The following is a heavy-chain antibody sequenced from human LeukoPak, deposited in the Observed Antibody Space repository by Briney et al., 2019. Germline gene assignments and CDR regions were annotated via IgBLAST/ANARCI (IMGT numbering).Heavy chain of an antibody. CDR1: GFSLSTTGMC. V-gene: IGHV2-70*13. CDR2: IDWGDDK. CDR3: ARQRGYSSGRGVDY. Sequence: SGPTLVNPTQTLTLTCTFSGFSLSTTGMCVTWIRQPPGKALEWLALIDWGDDKFYSPSLGTRLTISKDTSRNQVVLAMTNMDPVDTATYYCARQRGYSSGRGVDYWGQGTLVTVSS. D-gene: IGHD6-19*01. J-gene: IGHJ4*02.